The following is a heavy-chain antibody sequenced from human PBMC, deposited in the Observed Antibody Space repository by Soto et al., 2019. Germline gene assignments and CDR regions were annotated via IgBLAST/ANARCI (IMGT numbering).Heavy chain of an antibody. CDR3: ARDRSYYYETSGYPFDY. CDR1: VYSVGIYG. CDR2: ISADNVDT. D-gene: IGHD3-22*01. V-gene: IGHV1-18*01. J-gene: IGHJ4*02. Sequence: ASVKVSWKAAVYSVGIYGVSWVRQAHGQRPEWMGWISADNVDTRFSQMVQGRLTLTTDTSTNTAYMDLRSLSSDDTAVCSCARDRSYYYETSGYPFDYWGQGTQLTLSS.